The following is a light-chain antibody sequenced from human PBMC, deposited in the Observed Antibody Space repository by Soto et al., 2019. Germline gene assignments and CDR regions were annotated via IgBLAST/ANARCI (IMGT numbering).Light chain of an antibody. CDR1: QSVLYSSNNKNY. CDR2: WAS. J-gene: IGKJ5*01. V-gene: IGKV4-1*01. Sequence: DIVMTQSPDSLAVSLGERATINCKSSQSVLYSSNNKNYLAWYQQKPGQPPKLLIYWASTRESGVPDRFSGSGSGTDFTLTISSLQAEDVAVYYCHFAITFGQGTRLEIK. CDR3: HFAIT.